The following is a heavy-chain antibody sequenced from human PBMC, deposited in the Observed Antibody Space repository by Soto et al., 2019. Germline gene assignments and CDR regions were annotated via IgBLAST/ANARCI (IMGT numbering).Heavy chain of an antibody. J-gene: IGHJ4*02. Sequence: GASVKVSCKASGVTFSSYAISWVRQAPGQGLEWMGGIIPIFGTANYAQKFQGRVTITADESTSTAYMELSSLRSEDTAVYYCASTLLGYCSSTSCYMPLWGQGTLVTVSS. CDR2: IIPIFGTA. CDR3: ASTLLGYCSSTSCYMPL. D-gene: IGHD2-2*02. V-gene: IGHV1-69*13. CDR1: GVTFSSYA.